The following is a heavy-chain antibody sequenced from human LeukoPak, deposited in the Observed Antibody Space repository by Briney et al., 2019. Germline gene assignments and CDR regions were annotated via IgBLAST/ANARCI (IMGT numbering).Heavy chain of an antibody. CDR3: SGGSRFVDY. D-gene: IGHD3-16*01. Sequence: GGSLRLSCAASGFTFSGSAMHWVRQASGKGLEWVGRIRSKANSYATAYAASVKGRFTISRDDSKNTAYLQMNSLRVEDTAVYYCSGGSRFVDYWGQGTLVTVSS. J-gene: IGHJ4*02. CDR1: GFTFSGSA. CDR2: IRSKANSYAT. V-gene: IGHV3-73*01.